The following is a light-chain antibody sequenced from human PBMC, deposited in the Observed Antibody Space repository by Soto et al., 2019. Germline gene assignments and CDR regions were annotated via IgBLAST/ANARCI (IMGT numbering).Light chain of an antibody. CDR3: QRYETSPT. V-gene: IGKV3-20*01. CDR1: QSVSNNY. J-gene: IGKJ1*01. Sequence: EIVLTQSPGTLSLSAGERATLSCRASQSVSNNYLAWYQQKPGQVPTVLLYGASNRATGIPDRFSGSGSGTDFTLTISRLQPEDFAVYYCQRYETSPTFGQGTKVDIK. CDR2: GAS.